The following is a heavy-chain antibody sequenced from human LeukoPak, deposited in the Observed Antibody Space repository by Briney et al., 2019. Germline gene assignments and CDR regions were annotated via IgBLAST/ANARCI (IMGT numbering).Heavy chain of an antibody. J-gene: IGHJ4*02. Sequence: SETLSLTCSVSGVSVSNHYWSWLRQPPGKGLEWVGCFYYSGGTYFNPSLGSRVTISADTSRNHLSLNLRSLTAADTAVYYCARHSSGWHFDSWGQGALVTVSS. CDR3: ARHSSGWHFDS. CDR1: GVSVSNHY. V-gene: IGHV4-59*02. CDR2: FYYSGGT. D-gene: IGHD6-19*01.